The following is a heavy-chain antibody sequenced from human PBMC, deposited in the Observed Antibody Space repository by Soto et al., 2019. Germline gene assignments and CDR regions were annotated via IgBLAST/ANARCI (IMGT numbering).Heavy chain of an antibody. Sequence: EVHLLESGGGLVQPGGSLRLSCAASGFTFSSYAMTWVRRAPGKGLEWVSAISASGGGTFYADSVKGRFIISRDSSKNRLYLQMDSLRVEDTAVYYCAKSRTTTTSWYGSWGQGTLVTVSS. V-gene: IGHV3-23*01. J-gene: IGHJ5*02. D-gene: IGHD2-2*01. CDR2: ISASGGGT. CDR3: AKSRTTTTSWYGS. CDR1: GFTFSSYA.